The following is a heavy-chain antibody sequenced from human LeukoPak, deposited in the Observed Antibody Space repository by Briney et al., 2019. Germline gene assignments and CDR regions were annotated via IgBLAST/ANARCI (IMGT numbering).Heavy chain of an antibody. Sequence: SETLSLTCAVSGYSISSGYYWGWIRQPPGKGLEWIGSIHHSGSTYYNPSLKSRVTISVDTSKNQFSLKLSSVTAADTAVYYCARDGRYCTNGVCYRSFDYWGQGTLVTVSS. CDR3: ARDGRYCTNGVCYRSFDY. J-gene: IGHJ4*02. V-gene: IGHV4-38-2*02. D-gene: IGHD2-8*01. CDR1: GYSISSGYY. CDR2: IHHSGST.